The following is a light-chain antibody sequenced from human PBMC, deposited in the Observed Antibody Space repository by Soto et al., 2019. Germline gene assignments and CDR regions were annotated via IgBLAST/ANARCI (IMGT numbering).Light chain of an antibody. Sequence: EIVLTQSPGTLSLSPGERATLSCRASQSVSSSYLAWYQQKPGQAPRLLIYGASSRATGIPDRFSGRGSGTDFTLTISRLEPEDFALYYCQQYGGSRAFGGWTKVEIK. V-gene: IGKV3-20*01. CDR1: QSVSSSY. CDR3: QQYGGSRA. CDR2: GAS. J-gene: IGKJ4*01.